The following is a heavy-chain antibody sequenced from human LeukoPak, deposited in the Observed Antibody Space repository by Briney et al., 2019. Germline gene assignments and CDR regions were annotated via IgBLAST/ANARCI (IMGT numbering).Heavy chain of an antibody. V-gene: IGHV4-59*12. Sequence: GSLRLSCAASGFTFSSYGMHWVRQPPGKGLEWIGYIYHSGSTNYNPSLKSRVTMSVDTSKNQFSLKLSSVTAADTAVYYCARYGSTVFDIWGRGTMVTVSS. CDR2: IYHSGST. D-gene: IGHD2-2*03. J-gene: IGHJ3*02. CDR3: ARYGSTVFDI. CDR1: GFTFSSYG.